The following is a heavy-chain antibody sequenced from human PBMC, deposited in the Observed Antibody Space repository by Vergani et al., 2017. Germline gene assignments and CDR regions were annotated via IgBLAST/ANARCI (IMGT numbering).Heavy chain of an antibody. Sequence: EVQLLESGGGLVQPGGSLRLSCAASGFTFSSYAMSWVRQAPGKGLEWVANIKQDGSEKYYVDSVKGRFTISRDNAKNSLYLQMNSLRAEDTAVYYCARDLVIVVVPGGFDPWGQGTLVTVSS. CDR3: ARDLVIVVVPGGFDP. J-gene: IGHJ5*02. V-gene: IGHV3-7*03. CDR1: GFTFSSYA. D-gene: IGHD2-2*01. CDR2: IKQDGSEK.